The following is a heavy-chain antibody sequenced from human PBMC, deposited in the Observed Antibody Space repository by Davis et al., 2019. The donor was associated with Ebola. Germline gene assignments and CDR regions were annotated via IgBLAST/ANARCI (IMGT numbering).Heavy chain of an antibody. CDR2: IKSKTDGGTI. CDR3: TTGAVEMLDS. V-gene: IGHV3-15*07. CDR1: GFTFSHAW. J-gene: IGHJ4*02. D-gene: IGHD5-24*01. Sequence: GESLKISCAASGFTFSHAWMNWVRQAPGKGLEWVGRIKSKTDGGTIDYAAPVKGRFTISRDDSKNMLYLQMNSLKTEDTAVYYCTTGAVEMLDSWGQGTLVTVSS.